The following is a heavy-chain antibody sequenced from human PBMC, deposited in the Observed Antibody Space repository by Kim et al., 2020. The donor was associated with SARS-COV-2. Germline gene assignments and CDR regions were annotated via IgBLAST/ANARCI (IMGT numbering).Heavy chain of an antibody. V-gene: IGHV5-51*01. CDR1: GYSFTAYW. J-gene: IGHJ4*02. CDR3: ARRLAVNYLDF. Sequence: GESLKISCKGSGYSFTAYWIGWVRQMPGKGLEWMGIIYPGDSDTRYSPSFQGQVTISADKSISTAYLQWNSLKASDTAMYYCARRLAVNYLDFWGQGTLGTVSS. D-gene: IGHD3-22*01. CDR2: IYPGDSDT.